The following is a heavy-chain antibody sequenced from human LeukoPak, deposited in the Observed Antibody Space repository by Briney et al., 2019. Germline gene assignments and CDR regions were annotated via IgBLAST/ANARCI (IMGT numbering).Heavy chain of an antibody. Sequence: GGSLRLSCAASGFTFSSYGMHWVRQAPGKGLEWVAVIWYDGSNKYYADSVKGRFTISRDNSKNTPYLQMNSLRAEDTAVYYCARDLGDSSGPDYWGQGTLVTVSS. CDR3: ARDLGDSSGPDY. J-gene: IGHJ4*02. D-gene: IGHD6-19*01. V-gene: IGHV3-33*01. CDR1: GFTFSSYG. CDR2: IWYDGSNK.